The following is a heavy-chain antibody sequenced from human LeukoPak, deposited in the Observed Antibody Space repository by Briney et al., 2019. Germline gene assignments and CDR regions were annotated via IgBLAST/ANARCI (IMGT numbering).Heavy chain of an antibody. D-gene: IGHD2-15*01. CDR3: ARGLAAPYYYYYGMDV. V-gene: IGHV3-7*01. J-gene: IGHJ6*02. CDR1: GFTFSTYW. CDR2: IKQDGSEK. Sequence: GGSLRLSCAASGFTFSTYWMNWVRQAPGKGLEWVANIKQDGSEKYYVDSVKGRFTISRDNAKSSLYLQMTGLRAEDTAVYYCARGLAAPYYYYYGMDVWGQGTTVTVSS.